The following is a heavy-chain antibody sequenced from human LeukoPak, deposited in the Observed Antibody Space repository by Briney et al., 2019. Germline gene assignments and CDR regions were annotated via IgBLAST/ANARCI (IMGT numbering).Heavy chain of an antibody. D-gene: IGHD3-10*01. CDR1: GYTFTSYA. Sequence: ASVTVSCKASGYTFTSYAMNWVRQAPGQGLEWMGWINTNTGNPTYAQGFTGRFVFSLDTSVSTAYLQISSLKAEDTAVYYCARDRITMVRGVIRNWFDPWGQGTLVTVSS. J-gene: IGHJ5*02. CDR2: INTNTGNP. V-gene: IGHV7-4-1*02. CDR3: ARDRITMVRGVIRNWFDP.